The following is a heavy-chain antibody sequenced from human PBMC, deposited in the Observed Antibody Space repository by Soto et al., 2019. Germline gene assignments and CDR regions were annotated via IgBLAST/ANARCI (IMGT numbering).Heavy chain of an antibody. Sequence: SETLSLTCTVSGGSISSGGYYWSWIRQHPGKGLEWIGYIYYSGSTYYNPSLKSRVTISVDTSKNQFSLKLSSVTAADTAVYYCASSQFDILKRSWFDPWGQGTLVTVS. CDR1: GGSISSGGYY. D-gene: IGHD3-9*01. CDR3: ASSQFDILKRSWFDP. V-gene: IGHV4-31*03. J-gene: IGHJ5*02. CDR2: IYYSGST.